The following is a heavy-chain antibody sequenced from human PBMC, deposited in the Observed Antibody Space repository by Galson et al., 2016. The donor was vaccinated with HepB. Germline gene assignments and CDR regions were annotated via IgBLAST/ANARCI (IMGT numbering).Heavy chain of an antibody. J-gene: IGHJ5*02. Sequence: SLRLSCAVSGVTSRSYAMSWVRQAPGKGLEWVSAIRNVGGSTYYADSVKGRFTISRDNSKNTLYLQMNSLRAEDTAVYFCAKGSSSSGLYSWFDAWGQGTLVTGSS. CDR2: IRNVGGST. V-gene: IGHV3-23*01. CDR3: AKGSSSSGLYSWFDA. CDR1: GVTSRSYA. D-gene: IGHD2-2*01.